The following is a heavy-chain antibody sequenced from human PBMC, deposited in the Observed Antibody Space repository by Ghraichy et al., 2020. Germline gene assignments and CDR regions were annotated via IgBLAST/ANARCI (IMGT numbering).Heavy chain of an antibody. CDR1: GGSFSGYY. V-gene: IGHV4-34*01. CDR2: INHSGST. J-gene: IGHJ4*02. CDR3: ARGLRTHRSTGLGY. Sequence: SETLSLTCAVYGGSFSGYYWSWIRQPPGKGLEWIGEINHSGSTNYNPSLKSRVTISVDTSKNQFSLKLSSVTAADTAVYYCARGLRTHRSTGLGYWGQGTLVTVSS. D-gene: IGHD5/OR15-5a*01.